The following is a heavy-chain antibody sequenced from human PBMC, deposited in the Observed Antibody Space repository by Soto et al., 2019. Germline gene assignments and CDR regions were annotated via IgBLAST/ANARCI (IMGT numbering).Heavy chain of an antibody. Sequence: SETLSLTCTVSGGSISSSSYYWGWIRQPPGKGLEWIGYIYYSGSTNYNPSLKSRVTISVDTSKNQFSLKLNSMTAADTAVYYCARHNYGSGSTYFDYRGQGTLVTVSS. CDR2: IYYSGST. J-gene: IGHJ4*02. D-gene: IGHD3-10*01. CDR1: GGSISSSSYY. CDR3: ARHNYGSGSTYFDY. V-gene: IGHV4-61*05.